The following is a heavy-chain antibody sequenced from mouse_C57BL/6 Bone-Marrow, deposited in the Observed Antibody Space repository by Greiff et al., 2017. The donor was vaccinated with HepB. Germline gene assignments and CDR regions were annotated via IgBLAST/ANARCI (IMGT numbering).Heavy chain of an antibody. Sequence: VEPGASVKMSCKASGYTFTDYYMNWVKQSHGQSLEWIGVINPYNGGTSYNQKFKGKATLTVDKSSSTAYMELNSLTSEDSAVYYCAREYYGSSYWYVDVWGTGTTVTVSS. D-gene: IGHD1-1*01. CDR2: INPYNGGT. CDR3: AREYYGSSYWYVDV. CDR1: GYTFTDYY. V-gene: IGHV1-19*01. J-gene: IGHJ1*03.